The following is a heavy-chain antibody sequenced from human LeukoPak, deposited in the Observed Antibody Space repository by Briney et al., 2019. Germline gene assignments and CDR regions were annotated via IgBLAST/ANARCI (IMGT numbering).Heavy chain of an antibody. CDR2: IRQDDSEK. D-gene: IGHD6-19*01. CDR1: GFTFSDYW. V-gene: IGHV3-7*01. Sequence: GGSLRLSCSASGFTFSDYWMMWVRQAPGKGLEWVGNIRQDDSEKNYVDSVKGRFTISRDNAKFSLYLQMNSLRAEDTAIYYCAIPTGITVPGPDYWGLGALVTVSS. CDR3: AIPTGITVPGPDY. J-gene: IGHJ4*02.